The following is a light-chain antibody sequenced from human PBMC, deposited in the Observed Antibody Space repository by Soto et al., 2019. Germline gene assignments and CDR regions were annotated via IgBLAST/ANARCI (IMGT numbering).Light chain of an antibody. Sequence: QSVVTQPPSASGTPGQMVTISCSGSSSNIGSNYVYWYQQFPGTAPKLLIFNNNQRPSGVPDRFSGSKSGTSASLAISGLRSGDEADYHCAAWDDTLSGQVFGGGTMLTVL. V-gene: IGLV1-47*02. CDR2: NNN. CDR3: AAWDDTLSGQV. J-gene: IGLJ3*02. CDR1: SSNIGSNY.